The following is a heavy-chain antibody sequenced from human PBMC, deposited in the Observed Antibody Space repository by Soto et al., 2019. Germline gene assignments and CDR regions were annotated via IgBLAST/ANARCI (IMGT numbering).Heavy chain of an antibody. Sequence: PGGSLRLSCAASGFTFSSYGMHWVRQAPGKGLEWVAVIWYDGSNKYYADSVKGRFTISRDNSKNTLYLQMNSLRAEDTAVYYCAREIGTHGVWGSPRPPLFDYWGQGTLVTVSS. CDR1: GFTFSSYG. CDR3: AREIGTHGVWGSPRPPLFDY. CDR2: IWYDGSNK. J-gene: IGHJ4*02. V-gene: IGHV3-33*01. D-gene: IGHD3-16*01.